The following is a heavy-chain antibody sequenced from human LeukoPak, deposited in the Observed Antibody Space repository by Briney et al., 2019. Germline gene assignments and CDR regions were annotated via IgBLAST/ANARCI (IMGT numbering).Heavy chain of an antibody. CDR2: INSYNGNT. Sequence: ASVKVSCKASGYTFTSYGFTWVRQAPGQGLEWMGWINSYNGNTQYAPKFKGRVTTTIDTSTSTAYIELRSLRSDDTAVYYCARRGNWNDFDYWGQGTLVIVSS. D-gene: IGHD1-20*01. V-gene: IGHV1-18*01. CDR1: GYTFTSYG. CDR3: ARRGNWNDFDY. J-gene: IGHJ4*02.